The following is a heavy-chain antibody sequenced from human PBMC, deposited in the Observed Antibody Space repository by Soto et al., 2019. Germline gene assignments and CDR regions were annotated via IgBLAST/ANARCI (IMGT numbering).Heavy chain of an antibody. CDR3: ARDGVGEVDSYYYYGREV. Sequence: SETLSFTCTVSGGSNSRHCWSWIRQPPGKGLEWFGYSYYSXRTNYNPSLKSGVTISVDASKNQFSLKLNSVTAADTAVYYWARDGVGEVDSYYYYGREVWGQGTTVTV. CDR1: GGSNSRHC. J-gene: IGHJ6*02. D-gene: IGHD3-10*01. V-gene: IGHV4-59*11. CDR2: SYYSXRT.